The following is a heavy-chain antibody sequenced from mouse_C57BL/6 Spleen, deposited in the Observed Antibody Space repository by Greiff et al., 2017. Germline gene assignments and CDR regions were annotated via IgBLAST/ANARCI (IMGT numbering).Heavy chain of an antibody. CDR2: ISDGGSYT. CDR1: GFTFSSYA. CDR3: ARDRDFPGFAY. D-gene: IGHD3-1*01. Sequence: EVMLVESGGGLVKPGGSLKLSCAASGFTFSSYAMSWVRQTPEKRLEWVATISDGGSYTYYPDNVKGRFTISRDNAKNNLYLQMSQLKSEDTAMYYCARDRDFPGFAYWGQGTLVTVSA. V-gene: IGHV5-4*01. J-gene: IGHJ3*01.